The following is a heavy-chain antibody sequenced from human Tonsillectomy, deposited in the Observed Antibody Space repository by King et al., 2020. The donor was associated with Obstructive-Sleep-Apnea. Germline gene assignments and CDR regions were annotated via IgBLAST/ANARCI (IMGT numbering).Heavy chain of an antibody. J-gene: IGHJ3*02. Sequence: VQLVESGAEVRKPGASVKVSCKASGYTFTGYYMHWVRQAPGQGLEWMGWINPNSGGTNYAQTFQGRVIMTRDTSISTAYMELSRLKSDDTAVYYCANSGTFYYGSGSLSAFDIWGQGTILTVLS. CDR1: GYTFTGYY. V-gene: IGHV1-2*02. CDR3: ANSGTFYYGSGSLSAFDI. CDR2: INPNSGGT. D-gene: IGHD3-10*01.